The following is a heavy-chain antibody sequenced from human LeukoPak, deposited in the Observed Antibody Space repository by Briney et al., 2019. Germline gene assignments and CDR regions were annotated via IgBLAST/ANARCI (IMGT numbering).Heavy chain of an antibody. CDR1: GGSTSSDY. Sequence: PSETLSLTCTVSGGSTSSDYWSWIRQSPGKGLEWVGYVYNSGDTGKNPSLKSRVTILLDTSKNQCSLKLTSVSAADTAVYYCARLKLGAYFDLWGRGTLVTLSS. CDR3: ARLKLGAYFDL. V-gene: IGHV4-59*08. J-gene: IGHJ2*01. D-gene: IGHD3-16*01. CDR2: VYNSGDT.